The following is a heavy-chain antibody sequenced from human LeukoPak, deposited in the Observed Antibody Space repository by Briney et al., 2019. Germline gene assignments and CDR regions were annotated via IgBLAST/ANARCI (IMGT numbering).Heavy chain of an antibody. CDR3: ARYYCIGNYCYSTNWFDT. Sequence: ASETLSLTCAVSGGSINNYYWSWIRQPPGKGLEWIGYFYSGGRSNFNPSLTSRVTMSVDTSKNQFFLELSSVTAADTAVYFCARYYCIGNYCYSTNWFDTWGQGTLATVSS. J-gene: IGHJ5*02. V-gene: IGHV4-59*12. CDR1: GGSINNYY. CDR2: FYSGGRS. D-gene: IGHD2-21*01.